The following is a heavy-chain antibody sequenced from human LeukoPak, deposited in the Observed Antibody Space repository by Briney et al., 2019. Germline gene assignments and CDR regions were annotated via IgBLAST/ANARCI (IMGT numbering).Heavy chain of an antibody. J-gene: IGHJ5*02. CDR3: ARVSEQQLVGLDP. Sequence: SETLSLTCTVSGGSISSGDYYWSWIRQPPGKGLEWIGYIYYSGSTYYNPSLKSRVTISVDTSKNQFSLKLSSVTAADTAVYYCARVSEQQLVGLDPWGQGTLVTVSS. CDR2: IYYSGST. V-gene: IGHV4-30-4*01. CDR1: GGSISSGDYY. D-gene: IGHD6-13*01.